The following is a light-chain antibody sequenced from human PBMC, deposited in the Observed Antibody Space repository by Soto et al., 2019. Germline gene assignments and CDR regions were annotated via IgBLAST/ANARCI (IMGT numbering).Light chain of an antibody. CDR2: GAS. CDR3: QQYNDWPRT. Sequence: EIVMTQSPATLSASPGERATLSCRASQSVNTNFAWYQQKPGQAPRLLIYGASTRASGIPVRFSGSGSGTEFTLTISSLQSEDFAVYYCQQYNDWPRTFGQGTMVEIK. V-gene: IGKV3-15*01. J-gene: IGKJ1*01. CDR1: QSVNTN.